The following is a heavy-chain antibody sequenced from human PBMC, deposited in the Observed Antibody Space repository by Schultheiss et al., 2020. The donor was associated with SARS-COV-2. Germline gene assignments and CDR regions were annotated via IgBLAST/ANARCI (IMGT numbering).Heavy chain of an antibody. Sequence: SETLSLTCAVSGYSISSGYYWGWIRQPPGKGLEWIGSIYHSGSTNYNPSLKSGVTISVDTSKNQFSLKLSSVTAADTAVYYCATSGSYAIPWFDPWGQGTLVTVSS. V-gene: IGHV4-38-2*01. D-gene: IGHD1-26*01. CDR1: GYSISSGYY. CDR3: ATSGSYAIPWFDP. J-gene: IGHJ5*02. CDR2: IYHSGST.